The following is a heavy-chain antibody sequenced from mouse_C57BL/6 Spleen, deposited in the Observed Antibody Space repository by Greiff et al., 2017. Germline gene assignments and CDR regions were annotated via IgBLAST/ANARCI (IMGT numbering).Heavy chain of an antibody. CDR2: INPNNGGT. J-gene: IGHJ4*01. CDR1: GYTFTDYN. D-gene: IGHD2-3*01. Sequence: EVQLQESGPELVKPGASVKIPCKASGYTFTDYNMDWVKQSHGKSLEWIGAINPNNGGTIYNQKFKGKATLTVDKSYSTAYMVLRSLTSEDTAVYYCARYDGYYAYAMDYWGQGTSGTVSS. V-gene: IGHV1-18*01. CDR3: ARYDGYYAYAMDY.